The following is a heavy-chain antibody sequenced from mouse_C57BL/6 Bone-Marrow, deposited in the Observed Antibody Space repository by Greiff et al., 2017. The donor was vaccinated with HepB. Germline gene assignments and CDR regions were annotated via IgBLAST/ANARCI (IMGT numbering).Heavy chain of an antibody. CDR3: ARHHYYSKAWFAY. D-gene: IGHD2-5*01. CDR2: INSDGGST. J-gene: IGHJ3*01. V-gene: IGHV5-2*01. CDR1: EYEFPSHN. Sequence: EVKLMESGGGLVQPGESLKLSCESNEYEFPSHNMSWVRKTPEKRRELVAAINSDGGSTNYPDTMGGRFIISRDNTKKTLDLKMNSLRSEDTALYYCARHHYYSKAWFAYWGQGTLVTVSA.